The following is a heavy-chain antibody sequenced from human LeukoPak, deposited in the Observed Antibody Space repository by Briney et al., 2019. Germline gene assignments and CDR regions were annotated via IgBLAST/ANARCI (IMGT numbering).Heavy chain of an antibody. CDR1: GGSISSYY. CDR2: IYTSGST. V-gene: IGHV4-4*07. CDR3: ARVDGKWELPYYFDY. J-gene: IGHJ4*02. D-gene: IGHD1-26*01. Sequence: PSETLSLTCTVSGGSISSYYWSWIRQPAGKGLEWIGRIYTSGSTNYNPSLKGRVTISVDTSKNQFSLKLSSVTAADTAVYYCARVDGKWELPYYFDYWGQGTLVTVSS.